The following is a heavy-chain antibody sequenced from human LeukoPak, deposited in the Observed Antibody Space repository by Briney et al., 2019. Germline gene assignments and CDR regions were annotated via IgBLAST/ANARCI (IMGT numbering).Heavy chain of an antibody. CDR1: GFTFSTYG. J-gene: IGHJ4*02. CDR3: ATEKDSGSSFDY. Sequence: GRSLRLSCAASGFTFSTYGMHWVRQAPGKGLEWVAVIWFDGSTKIYEDSVKGRFTISRDDSKNTLYLQMNSLRAEDTAVYYCATEKDSGSSFDYWGQGTLVTVSS. D-gene: IGHD6-13*01. CDR2: IWFDGSTK. V-gene: IGHV3-33*01.